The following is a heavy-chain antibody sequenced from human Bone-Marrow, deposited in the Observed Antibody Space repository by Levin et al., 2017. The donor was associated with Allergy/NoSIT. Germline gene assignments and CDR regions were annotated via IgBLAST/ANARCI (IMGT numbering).Heavy chain of an antibody. D-gene: IGHD5-12*01. J-gene: IGHJ6*02. Sequence: ETLSLTCTVSGGSISSSSYYWGWIRQPPGKGLEWIGIMYYSGSTYYNPSLKSRVTISIDMSKNQFSLKLSSVTAADTAVYYCAREVAYDGPSDYSGMDGWGQGTTVTVSS. CDR1: GGSISSSSYY. V-gene: IGHV4-39*07. CDR2: MYYSGST. CDR3: AREVAYDGPSDYSGMDG.